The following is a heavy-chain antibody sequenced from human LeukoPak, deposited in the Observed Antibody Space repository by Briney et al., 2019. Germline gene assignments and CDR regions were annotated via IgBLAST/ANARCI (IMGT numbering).Heavy chain of an antibody. CDR1: GASISSYY. V-gene: IGHV4-59*08. CDR3: ARLNLVVAGIDYFDY. J-gene: IGHJ4*02. Sequence: SETLSLTCSVSGASISSYYWSWIRQPPGKGLEWIGIIYNSGTTNYNPSLKSRVTISGDTSKNQFSLRLSSVTAADTAVHYCARLNLVVAGIDYFDYWGQGTLVTVSS. D-gene: IGHD6-19*01. CDR2: IYNSGTT.